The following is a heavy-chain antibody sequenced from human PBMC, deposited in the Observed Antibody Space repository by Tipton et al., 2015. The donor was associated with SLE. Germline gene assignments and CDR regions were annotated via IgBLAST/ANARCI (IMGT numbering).Heavy chain of an antibody. Sequence: TLSLTCTVFGGSIISNYWSWVRQPPGKGLEWIGYGYNSGTSHYNPSLKSRVTISVDTSKNQFSLKVNSVTAADTAVYYCARLSPLAGWYYFDYWGQGTLVTVSS. V-gene: IGHV4-59*01. D-gene: IGHD3-9*01. J-gene: IGHJ4*02. CDR1: GGSIISNY. CDR3: ARLSPLAGWYYFDY. CDR2: GYNSGTS.